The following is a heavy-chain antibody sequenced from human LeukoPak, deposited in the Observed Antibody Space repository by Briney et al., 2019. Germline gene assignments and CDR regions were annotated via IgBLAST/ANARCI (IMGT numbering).Heavy chain of an antibody. D-gene: IGHD1-20*01. CDR3: ARDVISRQMITLGLGF. V-gene: IGHV3-30*03. CDR1: GFTFDDYG. J-gene: IGHJ4*02. Sequence: GGSLRLSCAASGFTFDDYGMSWVRQAPGKGLEWVAVISYDGSKRYYADSVKGRFTISRDTSNKTAYLEMNSLRVDDTAVYYCARDVISRQMITLGLGFWGQGTLVTVSS. CDR2: ISYDGSKR.